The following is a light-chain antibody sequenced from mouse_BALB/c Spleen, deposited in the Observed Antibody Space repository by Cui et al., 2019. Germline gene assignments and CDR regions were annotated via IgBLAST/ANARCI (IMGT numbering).Light chain of an antibody. Sequence: DIQMTQTTSSLSASLGDRVTISCSASQGISNYSNWYQQKPDGTVKLLIYYTSSLHSGVPSRFSGSGSGTDYSLTINNLEPEDIATYYCQQYSKLPPYTFGGGTKLEIK. CDR1: QGISNY. CDR2: YTS. CDR3: QQYSKLPPYT. V-gene: IGKV10-94*01. J-gene: IGKJ2*01.